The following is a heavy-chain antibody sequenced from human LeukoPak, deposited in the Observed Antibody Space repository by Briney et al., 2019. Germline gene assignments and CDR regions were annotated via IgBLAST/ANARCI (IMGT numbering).Heavy chain of an antibody. Sequence: GGSLRLSCAASGFTFSSYAMSWVRQAPGKGLEWVSAISGSGGSTYYADSVKGRFTISRDNSKNTLYLQMNSLRAKDTAVYYCAKDSFGVVAYYYYGMDVWGQGTTVTVSS. CDR2: ISGSGGST. CDR3: AKDSFGVVAYYYYGMDV. CDR1: GFTFSSYA. V-gene: IGHV3-23*01. D-gene: IGHD3-3*01. J-gene: IGHJ6*02.